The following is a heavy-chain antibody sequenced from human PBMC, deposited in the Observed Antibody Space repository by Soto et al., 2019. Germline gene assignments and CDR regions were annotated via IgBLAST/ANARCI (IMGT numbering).Heavy chain of an antibody. J-gene: IGHJ3*02. CDR3: ATVSGADYPFDI. CDR1: GFTFSDHY. V-gene: IGHV3-72*01. Sequence: PGGSLRLSCAVSGFTFSDHYMDWVRQAPGKGLEGVGHIRNKANSYTTEYAASVRGRFTISRDDSKNSLYLHMNSLITEDTAVYYCATVSGADYPFDIWGQGTMVTVSS. D-gene: IGHD2-21*02. CDR2: IRNKANSYTT.